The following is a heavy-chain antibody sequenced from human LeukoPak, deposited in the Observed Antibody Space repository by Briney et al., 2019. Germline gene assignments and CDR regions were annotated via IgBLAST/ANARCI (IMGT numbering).Heavy chain of an antibody. CDR2: ITSSSSYI. V-gene: IGHV3-21*01. J-gene: IGHJ4*02. D-gene: IGHD3-22*01. CDR3: ARRVVAVGFDY. Sequence: PAGTLRLSCAGSGFTFSSYSMNWVRHAPGKGLEWGSSITSSSSYIYYADSVKGTFTISRDNGKDSLYLKMNSSDAEDTAVCYCARRVVAVGFDYWGQGTLVTVSS. CDR1: GFTFSSYS.